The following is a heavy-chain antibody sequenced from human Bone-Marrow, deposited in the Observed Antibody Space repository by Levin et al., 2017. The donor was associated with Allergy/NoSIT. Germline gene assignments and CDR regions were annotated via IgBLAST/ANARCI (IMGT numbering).Heavy chain of an antibody. D-gene: IGHD3-22*01. CDR3: ARESYYDSSGYYYGWWLYYYYGMDV. J-gene: IGHJ6*02. V-gene: IGHV3-30-3*01. CDR1: GFTFSSYA. CDR2: ISYDGSNK. Sequence: GGSLRLSCAASGFTFSSYAMHWVRQAPGKGLEWVAVISYDGSNKYYADSVKGRFTISRDNSKNTLYLQMNSLRAEDTAVYYCARESYYDSSGYYYGWWLYYYYGMDVWGQGTTVTVSS.